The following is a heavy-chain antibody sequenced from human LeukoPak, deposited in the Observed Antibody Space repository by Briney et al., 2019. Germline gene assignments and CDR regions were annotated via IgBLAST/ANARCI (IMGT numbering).Heavy chain of an antibody. CDR1: GFIFRSYS. J-gene: IGHJ3*02. CDR2: VSIISSYI. D-gene: IGHD3-22*01. CDR3: AKDMSYYYDSSGYSGDAFDI. V-gene: IGHV3-21*01. Sequence: GGSLTLFCAASGFIFRSYSLNWVRQAPGKGLEWVSSVSIISSYIYYADSVKGRFTIYRDNAKNSLYLQMNSLRAEDTAVYYCAKDMSYYYDSSGYSGDAFDIWGQGTMVTVSS.